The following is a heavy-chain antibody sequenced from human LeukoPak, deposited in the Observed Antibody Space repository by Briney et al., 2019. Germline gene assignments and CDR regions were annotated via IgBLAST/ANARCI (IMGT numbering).Heavy chain of an antibody. V-gene: IGHV3-33*01. J-gene: IGHJ3*02. CDR3: ASSKGQPPDAFDI. Sequence: GGSLRLSCAASGFTFSSYGMHWVRQAPGKGLEWVAVIWYDGSNKYYADSVKGRFTISRDNSKNTLYLQMNSLRAEDTAVYYCASSKGQPPDAFDIWGQGTMVTVSS. CDR2: IWYDGSNK. CDR1: GFTFSSYG. D-gene: IGHD1-1*01.